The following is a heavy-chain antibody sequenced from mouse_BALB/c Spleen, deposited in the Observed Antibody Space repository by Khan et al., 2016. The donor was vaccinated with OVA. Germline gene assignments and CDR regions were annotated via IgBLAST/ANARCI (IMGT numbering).Heavy chain of an antibody. J-gene: IGHJ2*01. CDR1: GFNFKDTY. CDR2: IDPANGIT. CDR3: ARMNA. V-gene: IGHV14-3*02. Sequence: VRLQQSGAELVKPGASVKLSCTASGFNFKDTYMHWVKQRPEQGLEWIGRIDPANGITKYDPKFQGKATITVDTSSNTAYLQLSSLTSEDTAIYYCARMNAWGQGTTLTVSS.